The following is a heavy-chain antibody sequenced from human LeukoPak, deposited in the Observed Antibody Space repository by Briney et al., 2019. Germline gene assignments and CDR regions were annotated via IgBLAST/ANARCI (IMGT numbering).Heavy chain of an antibody. Sequence: QDGSEEFYVDSVKGRFTISRDNAKNSLYLQMNSLRAEDTAVYYCAKDPPPYYYDSSGLDDYWGQGTLVTVSS. CDR3: AKDPPPYYYDSSGLDDY. V-gene: IGHV3-7*03. D-gene: IGHD3-22*01. J-gene: IGHJ4*02. CDR2: QDGSEE.